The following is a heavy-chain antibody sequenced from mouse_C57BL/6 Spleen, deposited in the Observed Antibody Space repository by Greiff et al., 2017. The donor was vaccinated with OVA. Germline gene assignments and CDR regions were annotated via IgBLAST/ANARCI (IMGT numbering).Heavy chain of an antibody. V-gene: IGHV1-53*01. Sequence: QVQLQQPGTELVKPGASVKLSCKASGYTFTSYWMHWVKQRPGQGLEWIGYINPRNGGTKYNEKFKNKDTLTVDKSSITAYMQLSILTSEDSAVYYCARCDFWGQGTMLTVSS. CDR2: INPRNGGT. CDR3: ARCDF. J-gene: IGHJ2*01. CDR1: GYTFTSYW.